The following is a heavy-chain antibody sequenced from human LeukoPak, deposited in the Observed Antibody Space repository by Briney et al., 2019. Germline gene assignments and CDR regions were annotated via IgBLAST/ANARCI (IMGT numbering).Heavy chain of an antibody. V-gene: IGHV3-9*01. CDR1: GFTFDDYA. CDR3: AKDSLGVGIPTVIGIFDY. CDR2: ISWNSGSI. J-gene: IGHJ4*02. D-gene: IGHD2-2*02. Sequence: GRSLRLSCAASGFTFDDYAMHWVRQAPGKGLEWVSGISWNSGSIGYADSVKGRFTISRDNTKNTLYLQMYSLRAEDTAVYYCAKDSLGVGIPTVIGIFDYWGQGTLVTVSS.